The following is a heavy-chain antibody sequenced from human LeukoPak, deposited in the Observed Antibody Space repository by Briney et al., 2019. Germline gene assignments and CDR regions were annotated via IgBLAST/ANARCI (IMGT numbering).Heavy chain of an antibody. CDR3: AKDHTYYGGPMGYFDY. CDR1: GFTFSSYA. V-gene: IGHV3-23*01. D-gene: IGHD4-23*01. CDR2: ISGSGGST. Sequence: AGGSLRLSCAASGFTFSSYAMSWVRQAPGKGLEWVSAISGSGGSTYYADSVKGRFTISRDNSKNTLYLQMNSLRAEDTAVYYCAKDHTYYGGPMGYFDYWGQGTLVTVSS. J-gene: IGHJ4*02.